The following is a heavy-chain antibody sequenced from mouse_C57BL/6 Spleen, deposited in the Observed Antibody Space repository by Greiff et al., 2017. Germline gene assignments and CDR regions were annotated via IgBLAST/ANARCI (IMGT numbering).Heavy chain of an antibody. CDR2: IRLKSGNYAT. CDR3: TANWDMDY. CDR1: GFTFSNYW. V-gene: IGHV6-3*01. D-gene: IGHD4-1*01. J-gene: IGHJ4*01. Sequence: EVQLVESGGGLVQPGGSMKLSCVASGFTFSNYWMNWVRQAPEKGLEWVAQIRLKSGNYATHYAESVKGRFNISRDDANRSVYLQMNNLRAEDTGMYYCTANWDMDYWGQGTSVTVSS.